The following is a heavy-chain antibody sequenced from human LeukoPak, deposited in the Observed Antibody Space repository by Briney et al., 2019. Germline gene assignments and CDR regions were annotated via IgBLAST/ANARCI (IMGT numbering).Heavy chain of an antibody. V-gene: IGHV3-33*01. J-gene: IGHJ4*02. CDR2: IWYDGSNK. CDR3: ARDQVKLERRGMYFDY. D-gene: IGHD1-1*01. Sequence: PGGSLRLSCAASGFTFSSYCMRWVRQAPGKGLEWVAVIWYDGSNKYYADSLKGRFTISRDHFKHTLYLQMNRLRAEDTAVYYCARDQVKLERRGMYFDYWGQGTLVTVSS. CDR1: GFTFSSYC.